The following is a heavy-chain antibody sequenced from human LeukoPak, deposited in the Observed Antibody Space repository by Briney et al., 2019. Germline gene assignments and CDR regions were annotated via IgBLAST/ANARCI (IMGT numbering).Heavy chain of an antibody. V-gene: IGHV3-23*01. J-gene: IGHJ4*02. CDR1: GFTFSSYD. CDR2: VSGSGSST. Sequence: GGSLRLSCAASGFTFSSYDMSWVRQGPGKGLEWASTVSGSGSSTSYADPVKGRFTISRDNSKNALYLQMNTLRAEDTAVYYCAKVVAAAGIGYWGQGTLVTVSS. D-gene: IGHD6-13*01. CDR3: AKVVAAAGIGY.